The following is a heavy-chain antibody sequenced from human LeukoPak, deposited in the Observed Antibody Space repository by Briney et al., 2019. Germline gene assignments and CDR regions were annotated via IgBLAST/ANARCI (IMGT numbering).Heavy chain of an antibody. Sequence: GGSLRLSCTASGFTFDDYGMSWVRQSPGKGLEWVSGINWNGGSTGYADSVEGRFTISRDNAKNSLYLQMNSLRAEDTAVYYCARVNSYAMRYWGQGTPVTVSS. J-gene: IGHJ4*02. CDR2: INWNGGST. CDR3: ARVNSYAMRY. V-gene: IGHV3-20*04. CDR1: GFTFDDYG. D-gene: IGHD5-18*01.